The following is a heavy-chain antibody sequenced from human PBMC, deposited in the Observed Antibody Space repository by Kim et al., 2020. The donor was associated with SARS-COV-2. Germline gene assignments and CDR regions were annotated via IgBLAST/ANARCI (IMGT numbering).Heavy chain of an antibody. Sequence: GGSLRLSCAASGFTFDDYTMHWVRQAPGEGLEWVSLISWDGGSTYYADSVKGRFTISRDNSKNSLYLQMNSLRTEDTALYYCAKEYYYGSASYYNNYYYYGMDVCGPATTFTVSS. J-gene: IGHJ6*02. D-gene: IGHD3-10*01. CDR2: ISWDGGST. V-gene: IGHV3-43*01. CDR1: GFTFDDYT. CDR3: AKEYYYGSASYYNNYYYYGMDV.